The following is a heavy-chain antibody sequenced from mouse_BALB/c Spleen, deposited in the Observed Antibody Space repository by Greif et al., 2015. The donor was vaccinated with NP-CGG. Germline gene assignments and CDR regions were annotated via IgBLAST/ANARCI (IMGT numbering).Heavy chain of an antibody. CDR3: AREEADGYYVDFDY. CDR1: GYTFTDYN. Sequence: VQLQQSGPELVKPGASVKISCKASGYTFTDYNMHWVKQSHGKSLEWIGYIYPYNGGTGYNQKFKSKATLTVDNSSSTAHMELRSLTSEDSAVYYCAREEADGYYVDFDYWGQGTTLTVSS. D-gene: IGHD2-3*01. CDR2: IYPYNGGT. J-gene: IGHJ2*01. V-gene: IGHV1S29*02.